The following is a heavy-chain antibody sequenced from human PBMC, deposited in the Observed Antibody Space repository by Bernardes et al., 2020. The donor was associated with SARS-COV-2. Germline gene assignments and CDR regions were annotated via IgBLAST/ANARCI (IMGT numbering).Heavy chain of an antibody. V-gene: IGHV4-61*02. Sequence: SETLSLTCTVSGTSINSGSYFWNWIRQSAGKGLEWIGRIYSNGSTDYNPSLKNRLTISLDPSRNQFSLQLTSVTAADTAVYYCADLIYGRGWNMDYWGQGTPVVVSS. CDR1: GTSINSGSYF. CDR2: IYSNGST. J-gene: IGHJ4*02. D-gene: IGHD6-19*01. CDR3: ADLIYGRGWNMDY.